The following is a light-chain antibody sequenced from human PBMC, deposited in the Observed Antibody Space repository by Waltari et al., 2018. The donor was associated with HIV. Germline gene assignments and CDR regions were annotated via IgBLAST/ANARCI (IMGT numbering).Light chain of an antibody. CDR1: SSNIGSNY. V-gene: IGLV1-47*01. CDR3: AAWDDSLSGWV. J-gene: IGLJ3*02. Sequence: QSMLTQPPSASGTPGQRVTISCSGSSSNIGSNYVYWYQQVPGTAPKILNYRNKQRPSGAPDRFSGSKSGTAASLAISGLRSEDEADYYCAAWDDSLSGWVFGGGTKLTVL. CDR2: RNK.